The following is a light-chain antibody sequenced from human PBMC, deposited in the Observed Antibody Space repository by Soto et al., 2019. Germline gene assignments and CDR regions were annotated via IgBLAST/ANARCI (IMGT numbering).Light chain of an antibody. Sequence: SYELTQPPSVSVAPGKTASISCGGNNIGSKGVHWYQQKPGQAPVLVIYSDTDLPPVIPERFSGSNSANLATLTISRVEAGAEDDYYWQVWDMGSAQVVFGGGTKVTVL. J-gene: IGLJ2*01. CDR3: QVWDMGSAQVV. CDR2: SDT. CDR1: NIGSKG. V-gene: IGLV3-21*04.